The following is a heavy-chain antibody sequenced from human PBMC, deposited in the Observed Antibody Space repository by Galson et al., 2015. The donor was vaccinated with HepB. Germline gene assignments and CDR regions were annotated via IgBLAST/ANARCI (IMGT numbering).Heavy chain of an antibody. CDR2: IYYSGST. CDR3: ARARTRYCSGGNCYTGWSHDY. CDR1: GGSISSYY. V-gene: IGHV4-59*01. D-gene: IGHD2-15*01. Sequence: TLSLTCTVSGGSISSYYWSWIRQPPGKGLEWIGYIYYSGSTNYNPSLKSRVTISVDTSKNQFSLKLSSVTAADTAVYYCARARTRYCSGGNCYTGWSHDYWGQGTLVTVSS. J-gene: IGHJ4*02.